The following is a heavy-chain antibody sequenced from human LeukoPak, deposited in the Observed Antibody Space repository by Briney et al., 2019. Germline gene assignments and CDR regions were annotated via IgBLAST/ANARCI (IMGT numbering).Heavy chain of an antibody. CDR2: ISSSSSYI. J-gene: IGHJ4*02. CDR3: ARGRIGIAAALFAY. D-gene: IGHD6-13*01. CDR1: GFTFSSYS. Sequence: PGGSLRLSCAASGFTFSSYSMNWVRQAPGKGLEWVSSISSSSSYIHYADSEKGRFTISRDNAKNSLYLQMNSLRAEDTAVYYCARGRIGIAAALFAYWGQATLVTVSS. V-gene: IGHV3-21*01.